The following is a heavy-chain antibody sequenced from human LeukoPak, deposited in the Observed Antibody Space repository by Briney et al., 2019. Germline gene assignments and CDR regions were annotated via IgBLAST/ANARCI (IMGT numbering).Heavy chain of an antibody. D-gene: IGHD4-17*01. CDR2: IRQDGSDK. Sequence: GGSRRLSCEASGFTFSGYWMGWVRQAPGKGLEWVASIRQDGSDKYYVDSVKGRFAISRDNAQNSLFLQMSSLTVDDTAVYYCSRGHYGDYPWGQGTLVTVSS. J-gene: IGHJ5*02. V-gene: IGHV3-7*01. CDR3: SRGHYGDYP. CDR1: GFTFSGYW.